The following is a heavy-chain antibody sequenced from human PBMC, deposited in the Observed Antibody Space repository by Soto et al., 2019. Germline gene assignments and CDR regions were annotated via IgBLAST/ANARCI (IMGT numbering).Heavy chain of an antibody. Sequence: QVQLVQSGAEVKKPGASVKVSCKTSGYTFAAFFIHWIRQAPGQGLEWMGWINPTSGATVSAQKFQDRVTMTRDTSFSTAYMELRWLKSDDTAVYYCTRDPDYGDYWGYFFDYWGQGTPVSVSS. J-gene: IGHJ4*02. CDR3: TRDPDYGDYWGYFFDY. D-gene: IGHD4-17*01. V-gene: IGHV1-2*02. CDR1: GYTFAAFF. CDR2: INPTSGAT.